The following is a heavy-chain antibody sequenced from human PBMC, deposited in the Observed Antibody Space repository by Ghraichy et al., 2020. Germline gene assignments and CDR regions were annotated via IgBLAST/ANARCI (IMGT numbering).Heavy chain of an antibody. CDR2: TYFTPGRKHSTSKWYF. CDR3: ARVKNRTFDI. V-gene: IGHV6-1*01. D-gene: IGHD1-14*01. CDR1: GDSVSNDMAA. J-gene: IGHJ3*02. Sequence: SQTLSLTCAISGDSVSNDMAAWHWIRQSPARGLQWLGRTYFTPGRKHSTSKWYFDYEESVKSRITITPDTSKNQFSLHLNSVSAEDTAMYYCARVKNRTFDIWGQGTMVIVSS.